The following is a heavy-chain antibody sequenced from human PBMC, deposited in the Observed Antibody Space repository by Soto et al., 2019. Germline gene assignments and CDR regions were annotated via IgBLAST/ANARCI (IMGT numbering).Heavy chain of an antibody. CDR1: GFTFSSYA. J-gene: IGHJ4*02. CDR3: ARVGRPFIAAAGTLDY. V-gene: IGHV3-30-3*01. CDR2: ISYDGSNK. Sequence: GVSLRLSYAASGFTFSSYAMHWVRQAPGKGLEWVAVISYDGSNKYYADSVKGRFTISRDNSKNTLYLQMNSLRAEDTAVYYCARVGRPFIAAAGTLDYWGQGTLVTVSS. D-gene: IGHD6-13*01.